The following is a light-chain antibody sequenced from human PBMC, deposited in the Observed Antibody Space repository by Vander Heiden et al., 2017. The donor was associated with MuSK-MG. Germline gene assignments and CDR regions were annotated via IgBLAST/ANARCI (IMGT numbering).Light chain of an antibody. CDR2: DVS. Sequence: QSALAQPASVSGSPGQSIASSCTGTSSDVGGYNYVSWFQQHPGKAPKLMIYDVSNRPSGVSNRFSGSKSGNTASLTISGLQAEDEADYYCISYTSSGTLVVFGGGTKLTVL. V-gene: IGLV2-14*01. CDR1: SSDVGGYNY. CDR3: ISYTSSGTLVV. J-gene: IGLJ2*01.